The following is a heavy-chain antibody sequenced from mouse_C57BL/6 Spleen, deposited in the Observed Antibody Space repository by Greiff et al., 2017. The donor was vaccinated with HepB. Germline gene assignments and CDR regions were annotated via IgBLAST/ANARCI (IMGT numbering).Heavy chain of an antibody. CDR2: IYPGDGDT. J-gene: IGHJ1*03. V-gene: IGHV1-80*01. CDR3: ARHLTRWYFDV. D-gene: IGHD2-12*01. CDR1: GYAFSSYW. Sequence: QVQLKESGAELVKPGASVKISCKASGYAFSSYWMNWVKQRPGKGLEWIGQIYPGDGDTNYNGKFKGKATLTADKSSSTAYMQLSSLTSEDSAVYFCARHLTRWYFDVWGTGTTVTVSS.